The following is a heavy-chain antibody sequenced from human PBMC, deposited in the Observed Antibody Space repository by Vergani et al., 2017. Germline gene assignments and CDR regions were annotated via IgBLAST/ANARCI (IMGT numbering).Heavy chain of an antibody. CDR3: ANQRAYGGSGYLVY. V-gene: IGHV3-30*18. CDR2: ISNDGSNK. J-gene: IGHJ4*02. D-gene: IGHD3-22*01. CDR1: GFTFSSYG. Sequence: QVQLVESGGGVVQPGRSLRLSCEVSGFTFSSYGMHWVRPAPGKGVEWVAVISNDGSNKDYADSVKGQFTISRDNSKNTLYVQMNSLRAEDTAVYYCANQRAYGGSGYLVYWGQGTLVTVSS.